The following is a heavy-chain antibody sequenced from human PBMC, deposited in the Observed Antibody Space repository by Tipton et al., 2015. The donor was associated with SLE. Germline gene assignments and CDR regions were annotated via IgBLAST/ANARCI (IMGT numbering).Heavy chain of an antibody. CDR1: DGSISTTNYY. Sequence: TLSLTCSVSDGSISTTNYYWGWLRQPPGKGLEWIGSIFYTGSTYYNPSLNSRVSFSIDTSENHFSLRLNSVTAADTAVYYCASKYFYDSDGLRYWGQGTLVTVSP. V-gene: IGHV4-39*07. CDR3: ASKYFYDSDGLRY. J-gene: IGHJ4*02. D-gene: IGHD3-22*01. CDR2: IFYTGST.